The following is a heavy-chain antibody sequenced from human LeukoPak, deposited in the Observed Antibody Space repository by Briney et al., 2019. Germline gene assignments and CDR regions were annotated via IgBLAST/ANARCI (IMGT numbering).Heavy chain of an antibody. D-gene: IGHD3-10*01. V-gene: IGHV3-23*01. Sequence: GGSLRLSCVASGFTFNSYAMSWVRQAPGKGLEWVSAITGSGGSTCYADSVKGRFTISRDNSKNTLYLQMNSLRAEDTAVYYCAKVGLLWFGELFFNEFDYWGQGTLVTVSS. CDR1: GFTFNSYA. CDR3: AKVGLLWFGELFFNEFDY. J-gene: IGHJ4*02. CDR2: ITGSGGST.